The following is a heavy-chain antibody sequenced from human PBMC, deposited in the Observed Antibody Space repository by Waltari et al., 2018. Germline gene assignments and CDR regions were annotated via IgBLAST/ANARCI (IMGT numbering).Heavy chain of an antibody. J-gene: IGHJ2*01. V-gene: IGHV5-51*03. D-gene: IGHD2-8*02. CDR1: GYRFTSYW. Sequence: EVQLVQSGAEAKKPGESLKLSCKGSGYRFTSYWSGWVRQMPGKGLEWMGIIYPGDSDTRYSPSFQGQVTISADKSISTAYLQWSSLKASDTAMYYCARPSGGYWWGFDLWGRGTLVTVSS. CDR2: IYPGDSDT. CDR3: ARPSGGYWWGFDL.